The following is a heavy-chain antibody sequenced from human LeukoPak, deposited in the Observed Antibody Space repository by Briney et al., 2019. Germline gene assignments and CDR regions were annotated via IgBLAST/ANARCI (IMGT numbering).Heavy chain of an antibody. J-gene: IGHJ4*02. CDR2: INHSGST. Sequence: PSETLSLTCAVYGGSFSGYYWSWIRQPPGKGLEWIGEINHSGSTNYNPSLKSRVTISVDTSKNQFSLKLSSATAADTAVYYCARNGGDYYDSSGYYFVFDYWGQGTLVTVSS. D-gene: IGHD3-22*01. CDR3: ARNGGDYYDSSGYYFVFDY. CDR1: GGSFSGYY. V-gene: IGHV4-34*01.